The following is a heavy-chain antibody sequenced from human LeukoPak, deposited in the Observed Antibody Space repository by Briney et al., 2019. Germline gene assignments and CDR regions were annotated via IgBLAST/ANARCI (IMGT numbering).Heavy chain of an antibody. D-gene: IGHD3-9*01. CDR1: GFTFSSYG. V-gene: IGHV3-23*01. CDR2: ISGSGGST. CDR3: AKRGITIDP. J-gene: IGHJ5*02. Sequence: GGTLRLSCAASGFTFSSYGMSWVRQAPGKGLEWVSAISGSGGSTYYADSVKGRFTISRDNFKNTLYLQMNSLKVEDTAVYYCAKRGITIDPWGQGTLVTVSS.